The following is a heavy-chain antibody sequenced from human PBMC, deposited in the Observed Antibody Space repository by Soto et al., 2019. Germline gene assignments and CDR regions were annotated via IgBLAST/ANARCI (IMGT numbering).Heavy chain of an antibody. V-gene: IGHV1-69*12. CDR2: IIPLFGTA. Sequence: QVQLVQSGAEVKRPGSSVKVSCKASGTTFSSYAISWVRQAPGQGLEWMGGIIPLFGTANYAQKFQGRATITADESTSTAFMELSSLRSEDTAVYYCAREVGSGYNSDKDYYYGMDVWGQGTTVAVSS. D-gene: IGHD5-18*01. J-gene: IGHJ6*02. CDR3: AREVGSGYNSDKDYYYGMDV. CDR1: GTTFSSYA.